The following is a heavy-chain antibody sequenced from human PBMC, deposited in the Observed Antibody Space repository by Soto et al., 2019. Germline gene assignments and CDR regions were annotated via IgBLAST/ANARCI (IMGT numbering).Heavy chain of an antibody. CDR1: GGTFSSYA. D-gene: IGHD2-2*01. J-gene: IGHJ6*02. Sequence: QVQLVQSGAEVKKPGSSVKVSCKASGGTFSSYAISWVRQAPGQGLEWMGGIIPIFGTANYAQKFQGRGTITADESTSTAYMELSSLRSEDTAVYYCARDDIVVVPAAQGAYYYYGMDVWGQGTTVTVSS. CDR2: IIPIFGTA. CDR3: ARDDIVVVPAAQGAYYYYGMDV. V-gene: IGHV1-69*01.